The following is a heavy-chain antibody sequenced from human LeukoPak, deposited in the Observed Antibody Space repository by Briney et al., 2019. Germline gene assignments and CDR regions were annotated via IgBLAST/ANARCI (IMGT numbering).Heavy chain of an antibody. Sequence: SGRSLRLSCAASGFTFSSYGMYWVRQAPGKGLEWVAVIWYDGSNKYYADSVKGRFTISRDNSKNTLYLQMNSLRAEDTAVYYCARDQVDGSGNYGMDVWGKGTTVTVSS. CDR2: IWYDGSNK. CDR1: GFTFSSYG. CDR3: ARDQVDGSGNYGMDV. J-gene: IGHJ6*04. D-gene: IGHD3-10*01. V-gene: IGHV3-33*01.